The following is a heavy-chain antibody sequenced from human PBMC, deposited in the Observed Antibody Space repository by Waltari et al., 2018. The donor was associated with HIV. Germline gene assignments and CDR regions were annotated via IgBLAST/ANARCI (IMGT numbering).Heavy chain of an antibody. CDR2: NNTETGKP. CDR3: ARFNLKKGHLPSY. J-gene: IGHJ4*02. V-gene: IGHV7-4-1*02. Sequence: QVQLVQSGSELKKPGASVKVACKTSGYTFTDFSLNWVRQAPGQGLEWLGWNNTETGKPAYAQGFTGRFVISLDTSVSTTYLQISSLKAEDTAIYYCARFNLKKGHLPSYWGQGTLVTVSS. D-gene: IGHD3-3*02. CDR1: GYTFTDFS.